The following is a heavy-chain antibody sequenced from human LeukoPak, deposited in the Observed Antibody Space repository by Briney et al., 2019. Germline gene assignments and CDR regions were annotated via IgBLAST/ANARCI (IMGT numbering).Heavy chain of an antibody. CDR2: ISSSSSYI. CDR3: ARGSDFDSSGYYPYYYYYYKMDV. J-gene: IGHJ6*02. V-gene: IGHV3-21*01. CDR1: GFTFSSYS. Sequence: GGSLRLSCAASGFTFSSYSMNWVRQAPGKGLEWVSSISSSSSYIYYADSVKGRFTISRDNAKNSLFLQMNSLRAEDTAVYYCARGSDFDSSGYYPYYYYYYKMDVWGQGTTVTVSS. D-gene: IGHD3-22*01.